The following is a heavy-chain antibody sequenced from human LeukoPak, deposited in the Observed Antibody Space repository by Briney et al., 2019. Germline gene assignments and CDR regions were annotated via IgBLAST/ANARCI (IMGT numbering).Heavy chain of an antibody. CDR3: AGESGDYASY. CDR2: INHSGST. CDR1: GGSFSGYY. Sequence: SETLSLTCAVYGGSFSGYYWSWIRQPPGKGLEWIGEINHSGSTNYNPSLKSRVTISVDTSKNQFSLKLSSVTAADTAAYYCAGESGDYASYWGQGTLVTVSS. J-gene: IGHJ4*02. D-gene: IGHD2-21*02. V-gene: IGHV4-34*01.